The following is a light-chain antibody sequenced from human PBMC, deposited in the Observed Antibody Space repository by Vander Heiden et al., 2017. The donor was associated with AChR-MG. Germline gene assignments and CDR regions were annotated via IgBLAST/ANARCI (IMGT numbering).Light chain of an antibody. CDR2: GAS. CDR3: QQEKNWPLT. J-gene: IGKJ4*01. V-gene: IGKV3-15*01. CDR1: QTVNSN. Sequence: EIVMTQSPATLSVSPGERATLSCRASQTVNSNLAWYQQKPGQAPRLVIYGASARATDIPARFSGSGSGTEFTLTISSLQSEDFAVYYCQQEKNWPLTFGGGTEVEIK.